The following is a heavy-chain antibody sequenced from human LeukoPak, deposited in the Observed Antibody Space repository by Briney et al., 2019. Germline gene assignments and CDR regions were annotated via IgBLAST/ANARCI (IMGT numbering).Heavy chain of an antibody. V-gene: IGHV3-30*01. CDR3: AREPNSYTFDY. CDR1: GFTFSSYA. CDR2: ISYDGSNK. Sequence: GRSLRLSCAASGFTFSSYAMHWVRQAPGKGLEWVAVISYDGSNKYYADSVKGRFTISRDNSKNTLYLQMNSLRAEDTAVYYCAREPNSYTFDYWGQGTLATVSS. D-gene: IGHD2-2*02. J-gene: IGHJ4*02.